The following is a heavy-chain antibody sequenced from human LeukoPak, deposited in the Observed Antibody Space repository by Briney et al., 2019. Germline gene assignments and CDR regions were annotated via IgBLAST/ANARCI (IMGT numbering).Heavy chain of an antibody. J-gene: IGHJ3*02. CDR2: ISWNSGSI. V-gene: IGHV3-9*01. CDR3: AKAVGSSWYGDAFDI. D-gene: IGHD6-13*01. CDR1: GFTFDDYA. Sequence: GRSLRLSCAASGFTFDDYAMHWVRQAPGKGLEWVSGISWNSGSIGYADSVKGRFTISRDNAKNSLYLQMNSLRAEDTALYYCAKAVGSSWYGDAFDIWGQGTTVTVSS.